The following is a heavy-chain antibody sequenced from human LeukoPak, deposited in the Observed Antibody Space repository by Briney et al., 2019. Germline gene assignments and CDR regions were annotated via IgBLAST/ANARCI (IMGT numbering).Heavy chain of an antibody. D-gene: IGHD1-1*01. J-gene: IGHJ3*02. Sequence: SETLSLTCTVSGGSISSYYWSWIRQPPGKGLEWIGYIYYSGSTNYSPSLKSRVTISVDTSKDQFSLKLSSVTAADTAVYYCARDPGAFDIWGQGTMVTVSS. CDR2: IYYSGST. CDR3: ARDPGAFDI. V-gene: IGHV4-59*01. CDR1: GGSISSYY.